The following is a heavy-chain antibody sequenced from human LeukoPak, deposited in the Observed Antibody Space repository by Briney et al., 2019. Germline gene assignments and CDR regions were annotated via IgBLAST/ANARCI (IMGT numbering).Heavy chain of an antibody. CDR1: GYSISSGYY. D-gene: IGHD6-19*01. V-gene: IGHV4-38-2*01. J-gene: IGHJ2*01. CDR3: ARAAVQYWYFDL. CDR2: IYHSGST. Sequence: PSETLSLTCAVSGYSISSGYYWGWLRQPPGKGLEWIGSIYHSGSTYYNPSLKSRVTISVDTSKNQFSLKLSSVTAADTAVYYCARAAVQYWYFDLWGRGTLVTVSS.